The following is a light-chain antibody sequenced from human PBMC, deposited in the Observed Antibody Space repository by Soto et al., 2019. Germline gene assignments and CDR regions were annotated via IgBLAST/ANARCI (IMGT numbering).Light chain of an antibody. V-gene: IGLV2-14*01. CDR1: SSDVGGYNY. J-gene: IGLJ1*01. CDR3: SSYTSSSTPDV. CDR2: EVS. Sequence: QSALTQPASVSGSPGQSITISCTGTSSDVGGYNYVSWYQQHPGKAPKLMIYEVSNRPSGVSNRFSGSKSGNTASLTIFGLQAQDEADYYCSSYTSSSTPDVFGTGTKVTV.